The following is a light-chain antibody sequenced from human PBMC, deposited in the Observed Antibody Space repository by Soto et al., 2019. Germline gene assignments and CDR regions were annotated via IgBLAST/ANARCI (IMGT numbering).Light chain of an antibody. CDR3: SSYTSSSTLYV. J-gene: IGLJ1*01. CDR1: SSDVGGYKY. V-gene: IGLV2-14*01. CDR2: DVS. Sequence: QSARAQPASVSGSPGQSITMSCTGTSSDVGGYKYVSWYQQHPGKAPKLMIYDVSNRPSGVSNRFSGSKSGNTASLTISGLQAEDEADYYCSSYTSSSTLYVFGTGTKLTVL.